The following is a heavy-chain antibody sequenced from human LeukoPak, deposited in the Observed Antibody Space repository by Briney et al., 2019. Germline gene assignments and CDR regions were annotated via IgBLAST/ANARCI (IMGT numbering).Heavy chain of an antibody. V-gene: IGHV4-4*07. CDR2: IYSSGST. D-gene: IGHD2-2*01. CDR1: GGSISSYY. CDR3: ARGQYHLLYWYFDL. Sequence: SETLSLTCTVSGGSISSYYWSWIRQPAGKGLEWIGRIYSSGSTNYNPSLKSRVTMSVDTSKNQFSLKLSSVTAADTAVYYCARGQYHLLYWYFDLWGRGTLVTVSS. J-gene: IGHJ2*01.